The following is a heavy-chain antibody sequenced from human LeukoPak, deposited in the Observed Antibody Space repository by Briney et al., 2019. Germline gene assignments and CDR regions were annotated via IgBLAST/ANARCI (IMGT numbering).Heavy chain of an antibody. J-gene: IGHJ4*02. CDR2: IYYSGST. CDR3: ARERRGCSGYGLGY. Sequence: SETLSLTCTVSGGSISSGSYYWSWIRQPAGKGLEWIGYIYYSGSTYYNPSLKSRVTISVDTSKNQFSLKLSSVTAADTAVYYCARERRGCSGYGLGYWGQGTLVTVSS. CDR1: GGSISSGSYY. V-gene: IGHV4-30-4*08. D-gene: IGHD5-12*01.